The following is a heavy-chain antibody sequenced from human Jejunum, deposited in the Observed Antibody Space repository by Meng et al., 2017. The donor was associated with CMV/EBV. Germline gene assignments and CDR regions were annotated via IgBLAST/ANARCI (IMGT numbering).Heavy chain of an antibody. CDR1: GVCFSVYY. Sequence: QVQLQQWGSGLLKPSETLSLTCAGDGVCFSVYYWSWIRQPPGKGLEWIGEINHSGSTNYNPSLKSRVTISVDTSKNQFSLKLSSVTAADTAVYYCARGFVKYTVTRVGNWFDPWGQGTLVTVSS. CDR3: ARGFVKYTVTRVGNWFDP. V-gene: IGHV4-34*01. CDR2: INHSGST. D-gene: IGHD4-17*01. J-gene: IGHJ5*02.